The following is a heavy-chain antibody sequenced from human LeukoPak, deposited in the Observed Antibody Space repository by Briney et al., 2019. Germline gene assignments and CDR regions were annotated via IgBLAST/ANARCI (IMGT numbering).Heavy chain of an antibody. V-gene: IGHV3-49*04. J-gene: IGHJ4*02. Sequence: GRSLRLSCTASGFIFADYAMSWVRQAPGKGLGWVSFTRSNTYGGTTEYAASVKGRFTISRDDSKSIAYLQMNSLKTEDTAMYYCTRGDYSDYLDYWGQGTLVTVSS. CDR2: TRSNTYGGTT. D-gene: IGHD4-11*01. CDR3: TRGDYSDYLDY. CDR1: GFIFADYA.